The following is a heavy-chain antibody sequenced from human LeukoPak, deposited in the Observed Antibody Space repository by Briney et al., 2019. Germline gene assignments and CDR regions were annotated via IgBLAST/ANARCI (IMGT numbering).Heavy chain of an antibody. CDR1: GYTFTGYY. CDR2: INPNSGGT. D-gene: IGHD3-10*01. CDR3: ARDKGLLWFGTDY. J-gene: IGHJ4*02. V-gene: IGHV1-2*02. Sequence: ASVKVSCKASGYTFTGYYMHWVRQAPGQGLEWMGWINPNSGGTNYAQKFRGRVTMTRDTSISTAYMELSRLRSDDTAVYYCARDKGLLWFGTDYWGQGTLVTVSS.